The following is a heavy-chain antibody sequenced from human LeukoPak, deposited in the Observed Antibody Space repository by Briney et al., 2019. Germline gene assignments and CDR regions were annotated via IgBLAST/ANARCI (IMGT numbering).Heavy chain of an antibody. D-gene: IGHD3-9*01. CDR3: ARDREIILTGHGMDV. CDR1: GFTFSSYA. J-gene: IGHJ6*02. CDR2: PGASSSST. V-gene: IGHV3-23*01. Sequence: GGSLRLSCVASGFTFSSYAMSWVRQAPGKGLEWVSTPGASSSSTNYADSVKGRFTISRDNSKRTLFLQMNTLRAEDTAVYYCARDREIILTGHGMDVWGQGTTVTVSS.